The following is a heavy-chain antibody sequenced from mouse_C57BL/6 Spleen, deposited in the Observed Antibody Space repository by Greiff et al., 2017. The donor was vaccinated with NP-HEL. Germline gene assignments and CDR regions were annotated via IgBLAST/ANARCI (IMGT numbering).Heavy chain of an antibody. J-gene: IGHJ2*01. CDR2: INYDGSST. D-gene: IGHD4-1*01. CDR1: GFTFSDYY. V-gene: IGHV5-16*01. CDR3: ARVWDLYYFDY. Sequence: EVQLQESEGGLVQPGSSMKLSCTASGFTFSDYYMAWVRQVPEKGLEWVANINYDGSSTYYLDSLKSRFIISRDNAKNILYLQMSSLKSEDTATYYCARVWDLYYFDYWGQGTTLTVSS.